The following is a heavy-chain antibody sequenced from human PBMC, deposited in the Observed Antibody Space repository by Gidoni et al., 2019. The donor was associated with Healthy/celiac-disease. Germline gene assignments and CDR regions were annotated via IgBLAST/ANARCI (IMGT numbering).Heavy chain of an antibody. V-gene: IGHV4-59*01. D-gene: IGHD6-19*01. CDR1: GCSISRYS. J-gene: IGHJ6*02. CDR3: ARGVIAVAGFYYYGMDV. Sequence: QVQLQHSGPGLVKPSETLSLTCTVSGCSISRYSWSWIRQPPGKGLEWIGYIYYCGSTNYNPSLKSRVTISVDTTKNQVSLKLSSGTAADTDVYYCARGVIAVAGFYYYGMDVGGQGTTVTVSS. CDR2: IYYCGST.